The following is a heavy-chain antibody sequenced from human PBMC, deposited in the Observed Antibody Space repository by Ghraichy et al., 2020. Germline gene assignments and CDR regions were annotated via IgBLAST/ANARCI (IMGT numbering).Heavy chain of an antibody. D-gene: IGHD2-15*01. CDR1: GFTFSDYY. CDR3: ARLQYCSGGSCSPHWFDP. CDR2: ISSSGSTI. Sequence: GESLNIYCAASGFTFSDYYMSWIRQAPGKGLEWVSYISSSGSTIYYADSVKGRFTISRDNAKNSLYLQMNSLRAEDTAVYYCARLQYCSGGSCSPHWFDPWGQGTLVTVSS. V-gene: IGHV3-11*01. J-gene: IGHJ5*02.